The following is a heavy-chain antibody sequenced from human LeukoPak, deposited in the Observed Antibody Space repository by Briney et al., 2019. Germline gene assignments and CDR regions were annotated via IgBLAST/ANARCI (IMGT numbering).Heavy chain of an antibody. Sequence: SETLSLTCTVSGDSLSSSSDIWGWIRQSPGKGLEWIGSIYYSGNTYYNPSLKSRVTTSVDRSNNQFSLRLTSVTAADTAVYYCARGYCSSTSCYGWFDPWGQGILVTVSS. J-gene: IGHJ5*02. CDR2: IYYSGNT. CDR3: ARGYCSSTSCYGWFDP. V-gene: IGHV4-39*01. CDR1: GDSLSSSSDI. D-gene: IGHD2-2*01.